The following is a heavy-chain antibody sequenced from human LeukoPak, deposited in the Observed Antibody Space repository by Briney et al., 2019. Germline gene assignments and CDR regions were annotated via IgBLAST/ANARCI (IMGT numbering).Heavy chain of an antibody. CDR3: ARGIVVVPAARPEDYSYGMAV. Sequence: PSETLSLTCAVYGGSFSGYYWSWIRQPPGKGLEWIGEINHSGSTNYNPSLKSRITISVDTSKNQFSLKLSSVTAADTAVYYCARGIVVVPAARPEDYSYGMAVWGQGTTVTVSS. CDR1: GGSFSGYY. V-gene: IGHV4-34*01. J-gene: IGHJ6*02. D-gene: IGHD2-2*01. CDR2: INHSGST.